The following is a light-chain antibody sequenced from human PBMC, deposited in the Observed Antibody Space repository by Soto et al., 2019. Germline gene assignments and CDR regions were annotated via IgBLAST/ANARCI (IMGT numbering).Light chain of an antibody. CDR2: GAS. CDR1: QSVSSTY. CDR3: QQYGSLIT. Sequence: EIVLTQSPGILSLSPGERATLSCRASQSVSSTYLAWYHQKPGQAPRLLIYGASSRTTGIPDRFSGSGSGTDFTLTISRLEPEDFAVYYCQQYGSLITFGQGTRLEIK. J-gene: IGKJ5*01. V-gene: IGKV3-20*01.